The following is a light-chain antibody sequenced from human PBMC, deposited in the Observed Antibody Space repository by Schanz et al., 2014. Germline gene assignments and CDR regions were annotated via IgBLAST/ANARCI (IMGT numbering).Light chain of an antibody. V-gene: IGKV1-39*01. CDR3: QQSHSVPLT. J-gene: IGKJ4*01. CDR1: QSVASY. CDR2: AAS. Sequence: DIQMTQSPSSLSASVGDRVTISCRASQSVASYLNWYQHKAGQTPRLLVSAASRLQGGVPSRFRGSGSGTDFTLTITSLQSEDFATYYCQQSHSVPLTFGGGTKVE.